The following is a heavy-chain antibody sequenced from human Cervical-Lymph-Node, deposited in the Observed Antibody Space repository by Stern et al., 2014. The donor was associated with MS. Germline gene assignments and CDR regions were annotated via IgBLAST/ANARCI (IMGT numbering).Heavy chain of an antibody. CDR2: GSWNSRGI. J-gene: IGHJ6*02. CDR3: AKGPGFYGMDV. Sequence: VQLVASGGGLVQPGRSLRLSCAASGFVFDDYSMPWVRQAPGKGLEWVSGGSWNSRGIGYADSVRGRFTVSRDNAKNAVYLQMNSLRAEDTALYYCAKGPGFYGMDVWGQGTMVSVSS. V-gene: IGHV3-9*01. CDR1: GFVFDDYS.